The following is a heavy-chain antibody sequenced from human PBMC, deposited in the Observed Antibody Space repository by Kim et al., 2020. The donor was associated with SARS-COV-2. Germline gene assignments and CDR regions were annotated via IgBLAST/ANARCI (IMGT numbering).Heavy chain of an antibody. D-gene: IGHD3-10*01. V-gene: IGHV1-18*01. CDR3: ARGLYYYGSGSYYDY. J-gene: IGHJ4*02. Sequence: QKLQGRVTMTTDTSTSTAYMELRSLRSDDTAVYYCARGLYYYGSGSYYDYWGQGTLVTVSS.